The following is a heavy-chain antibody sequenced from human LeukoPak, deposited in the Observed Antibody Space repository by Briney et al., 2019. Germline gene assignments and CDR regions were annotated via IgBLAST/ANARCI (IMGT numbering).Heavy chain of an antibody. J-gene: IGHJ6*03. CDR1: GGSISSGDYF. CDR3: ARVSSTGLLHYYYYYYYMDV. Sequence: KSSETLSLTCTVSGGSISSGDYFWSWIRQPPGKGLEWIGYIYYSGSTYYNPSLKSRVTISVDMSKNQFSLKLSSVTAADTAVYYCARVSSTGLLHYYYYYYYMDVWGKGTTVTVSS. V-gene: IGHV4-30-4*08. D-gene: IGHD2-15*01. CDR2: IYYSGST.